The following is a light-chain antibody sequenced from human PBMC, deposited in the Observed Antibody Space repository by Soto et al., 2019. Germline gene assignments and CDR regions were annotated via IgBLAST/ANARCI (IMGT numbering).Light chain of an antibody. Sequence: TQSPYTLSLSPGERATLSCRASQTVSSNYLAWCQQRPGQAPRLLIYGASTRATGIPARFSGSGSGTEFTLTISSLQSEDFAVYYCQQYNNWPPWTFGQGTKVDIK. CDR2: GAS. CDR3: QQYNNWPPWT. CDR1: QTVSSN. V-gene: IGKV3-15*01. J-gene: IGKJ1*01.